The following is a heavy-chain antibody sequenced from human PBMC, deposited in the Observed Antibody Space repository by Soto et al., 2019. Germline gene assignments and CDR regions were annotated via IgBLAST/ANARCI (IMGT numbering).Heavy chain of an antibody. Sequence: GGSLRLSCAASGFTFSSYSMNWVRQAPGKGLEWVSYISSSSTIYYADSVKGRFTISRDNAKNSLYLQMNSLRDEDTAVYYCARIEGGLGFYYYYYGMDVWGQGTTVTVSS. CDR2: ISSSSTI. D-gene: IGHD2-15*01. J-gene: IGHJ6*02. V-gene: IGHV3-48*02. CDR3: ARIEGGLGFYYYYYGMDV. CDR1: GFTFSSYS.